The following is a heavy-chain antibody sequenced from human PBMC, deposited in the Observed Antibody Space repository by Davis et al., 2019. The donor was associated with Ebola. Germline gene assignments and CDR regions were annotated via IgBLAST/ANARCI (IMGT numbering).Heavy chain of an antibody. D-gene: IGHD3-10*02. CDR1: GGSFSGYY. CDR2: INHSGST. V-gene: IGHV4-34*01. CDR3: ARAPLFMAGRSFDY. Sequence: SETLSLTCAVYGGSFSGYYWSWIRLPPGKGLEWIGEINHSGSTNYNPSLKSRVTISVDTSKNQFSLKLSSVTAAETAVYYCARAPLFMAGRSFDYWGQGTLVTASS. J-gene: IGHJ4*02.